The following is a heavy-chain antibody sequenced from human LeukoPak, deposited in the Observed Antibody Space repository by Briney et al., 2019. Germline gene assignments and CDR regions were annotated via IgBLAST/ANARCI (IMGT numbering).Heavy chain of an antibody. CDR3: ARGPGPIAGAKNPFDI. CDR1: GFTFSAYA. Sequence: GGSLRLSCAASGFTFSAYAMHWVRQAPGKGLEWVAVISYDGSNKYYADSVKGRFTISGDKSKDTLYLQMNSLRHEDTAVYYCARGPGPIAGAKNPFDIWGQGTMVTVSS. V-gene: IGHV3-30*01. D-gene: IGHD1-26*01. CDR2: ISYDGSNK. J-gene: IGHJ3*02.